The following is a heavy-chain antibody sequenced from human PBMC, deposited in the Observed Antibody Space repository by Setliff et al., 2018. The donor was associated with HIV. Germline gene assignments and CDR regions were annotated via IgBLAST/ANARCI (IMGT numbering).Heavy chain of an antibody. CDR1: GFTFSSHP. Sequence: GESLKISCAASGFTFSSHPMSWVCQAPGKGLEWVSTITDGYTTYYADSVRGRWTISRDNSKSTMYLQMSSLRDEDTAVYYCARKGIVVDVPGNWFDPWGQGTLVTVSS. V-gene: IGHV3-23*01. J-gene: IGHJ5*02. CDR3: ARKGIVVDVPGNWFDP. D-gene: IGHD3-22*01. CDR2: ITDGYTT.